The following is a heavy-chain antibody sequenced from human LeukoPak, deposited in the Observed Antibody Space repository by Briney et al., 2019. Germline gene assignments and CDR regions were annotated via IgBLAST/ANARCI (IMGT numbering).Heavy chain of an antibody. D-gene: IGHD6-25*01. CDR1: GGTFSSYA. J-gene: IGHJ4*02. CDR2: IIPIFSTA. CDR3: ARDLRAALSY. V-gene: IGHV1-69*05. Sequence: SVKVSCKASGGTFSSYAISWVRQAPGQGLEWMGRIIPIFSTANYAQKFQGRVTITTDESTSTAYMELSSLGSEDTAVYYCARDLRAALSYWGQGTLVTVSS.